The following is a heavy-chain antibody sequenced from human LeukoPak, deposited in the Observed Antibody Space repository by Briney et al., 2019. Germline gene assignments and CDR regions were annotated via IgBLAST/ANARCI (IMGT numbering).Heavy chain of an antibody. Sequence: ASVKVSCKASGYTFTGYYMHWVRQAPGQGLEWMGWINPNSGGTNYAQKFQGRVTMTRDTSISTAYMELSRLRSDDTAVYFCARDETRIPPGYMGVWGKGTTVTVSS. CDR2: INPNSGGT. CDR3: ARDETRIPPGYMGV. CDR1: GYTFTGYY. J-gene: IGHJ6*03. V-gene: IGHV1-2*02. D-gene: IGHD2-21*01.